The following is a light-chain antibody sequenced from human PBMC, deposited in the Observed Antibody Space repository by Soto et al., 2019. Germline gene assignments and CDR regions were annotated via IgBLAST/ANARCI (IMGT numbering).Light chain of an antibody. Sequence: DIQMPQSTSTLSASVGDRVTITCRASQDIGTWLAWYQQKPGKAPKLLIYDASSLESGVPSRFSGSGSGTEFTLTISSLQPDDFATYYCQQYNSYSWTFGQGTKVDIK. CDR2: DAS. CDR1: QDIGTW. V-gene: IGKV1-5*01. CDR3: QQYNSYSWT. J-gene: IGKJ1*01.